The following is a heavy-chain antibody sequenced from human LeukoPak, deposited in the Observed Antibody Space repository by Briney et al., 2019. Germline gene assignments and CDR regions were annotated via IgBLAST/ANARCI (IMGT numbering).Heavy chain of an antibody. Sequence: SETLSLTCAVAGGSFTNYYWNWIRQSPGRGLEWLGAINYSGISNCNPSLKRRIPLSVDTSQNQFSLNLKSVTAAAAAIYFFSRGRKRSDILTLYYRPAYYFYMDVWGKGTTLIVSS. CDR1: GGSFTNYY. CDR2: INYSGIS. CDR3: SRGRKRSDILTLYYRPAYYFYMDV. V-gene: IGHV4-34*01. D-gene: IGHD3-9*01. J-gene: IGHJ6*04.